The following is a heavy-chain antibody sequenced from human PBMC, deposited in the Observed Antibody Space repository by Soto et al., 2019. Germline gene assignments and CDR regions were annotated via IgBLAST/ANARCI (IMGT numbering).Heavy chain of an antibody. J-gene: IGHJ3*02. CDR3: APIQSTYYYDSSGYYSGAFDI. V-gene: IGHV3-48*03. D-gene: IGHD3-22*01. CDR1: GFTFSSYE. Sequence: EVQLVESGGGLVQPGGSLRLSCAASGFTFSSYEMNWVRQAPGKGLEWVSYISSSGSTIYYADSVKGRFTISRDNAKNSLYLQMNSLRAEDTAVYYCAPIQSTYYYDSSGYYSGAFDIWGQGTMVTVSS. CDR2: ISSSGSTI.